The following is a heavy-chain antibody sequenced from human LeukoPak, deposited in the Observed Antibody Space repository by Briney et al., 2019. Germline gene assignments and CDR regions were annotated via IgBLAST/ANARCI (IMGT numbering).Heavy chain of an antibody. D-gene: IGHD1-26*01. J-gene: IGHJ3*01. CDR1: ALSVTSGDS. V-gene: IGHV4-38-2*02. CDR2: RFYYGDK. CDR3: ARGGGTDSTRQWGAFDL. Sequence: MSSETVSLTCSVSALSVTSGDSWGWIRLSPGKGPQWIAIRFYYGDKYYTPSLTSRVSISMDTSKNQFSLKLNSVTAADTAVYCCARGGGTDSTRQWGAFDLWGPG.